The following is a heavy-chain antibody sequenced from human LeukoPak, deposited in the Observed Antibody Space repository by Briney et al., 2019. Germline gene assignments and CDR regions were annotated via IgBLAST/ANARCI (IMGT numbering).Heavy chain of an antibody. D-gene: IGHD3-10*01. CDR1: GYTFTGYY. CDR2: INPNSGGT. V-gene: IGHV1-2*02. Sequence: ASVKVSYKASGYTFTGYYMHWVRQAPGQGLEWMGWINPNSGGTNYAQKFQGRVTMTRDTSISTAYTELSRLRSDDTAVYYCARDRQELLWFGESPKYGMDVWGQGTTVTVSS. CDR3: ARDRQELLWFGESPKYGMDV. J-gene: IGHJ6*02.